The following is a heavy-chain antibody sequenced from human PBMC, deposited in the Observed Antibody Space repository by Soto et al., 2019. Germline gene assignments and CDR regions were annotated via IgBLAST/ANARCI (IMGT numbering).Heavy chain of an antibody. CDR1: GGTFTKYA. D-gene: IGHD3-16*02. V-gene: IGHV1-69*01. J-gene: IGHJ4*02. CDR3: ARSIGSGGVVGGFDY. CDR2: IIPIFDTP. Sequence: QVQLVQSGAEVKKPGSAVKVSCKASGGTFTKYAMNWVRQAPGQGPEWMGGIIPIFDTPRYAQRFQGRVTITVDESTNTAYMDLSSLTFEHTAMYYCARSIGSGGVVGGFDYWGQGTLVTVSS.